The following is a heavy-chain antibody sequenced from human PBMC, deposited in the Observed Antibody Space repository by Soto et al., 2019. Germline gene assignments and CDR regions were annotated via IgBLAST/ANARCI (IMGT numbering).Heavy chain of an antibody. V-gene: IGHV1-69*13. CDR3: ARDRWYSSSSAYYYYGMDV. CDR2: IIPIFGTA. CDR1: GGTFSSYA. D-gene: IGHD6-13*01. J-gene: IGHJ6*02. Sequence: AVKVSCKASGGTFSSYAISWVRQAPGQGLEWMGGIIPIFGTANYAQKFQGRVTITADESTSTAYMELSSLRSEDTAVYYCARDRWYSSSSAYYYYGMDVWGQGTTVTVSS.